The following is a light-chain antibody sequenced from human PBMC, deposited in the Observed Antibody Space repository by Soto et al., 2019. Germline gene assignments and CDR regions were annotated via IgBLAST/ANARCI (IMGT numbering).Light chain of an antibody. J-gene: IGKJ5*01. V-gene: IGKV1-33*01. CDR3: QQYDNLPIT. Sequence: DIQMTQSPSSLSASVGDRVTITCQASQDITNYLNWYQQKPGKAPNLLIYGASNLETGVPSRFSGSGSGTDFTFTISSLQPEDIATYYCQQYDNLPITFGQGTRLEI. CDR1: QDITNY. CDR2: GAS.